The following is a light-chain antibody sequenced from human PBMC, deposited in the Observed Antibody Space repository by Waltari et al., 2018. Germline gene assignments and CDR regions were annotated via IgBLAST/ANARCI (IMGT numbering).Light chain of an antibody. V-gene: IGKV3-15*01. Sequence: EILMTQSPPTLSVSPGERATLSCRASQSISRNLAWYQQKPGQAPRLLIYGASTRATGIPARFSGSGSGTAFTLTISSLQSEDFAVYYCQQYNNWRTFGQGTKLEIK. CDR3: QQYNNWRT. J-gene: IGKJ2*01. CDR1: QSISRN. CDR2: GAS.